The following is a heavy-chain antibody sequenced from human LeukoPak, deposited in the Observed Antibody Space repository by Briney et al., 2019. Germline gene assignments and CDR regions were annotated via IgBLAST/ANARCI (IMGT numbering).Heavy chain of an antibody. V-gene: IGHV3-53*01. Sequence: AGGSLRLSCAASGFIVSSNYMSWVRQAPGKGLEWVSVIYSGGSTYYADSVKGRFTISRDNSKYTLYLQMNSLRAEDTAVYYCASVLTGYYDYFDYWGQGTLVTVSS. CDR2: IYSGGST. CDR3: ASVLTGYYDYFDY. D-gene: IGHD3-9*01. J-gene: IGHJ4*02. CDR1: GFIVSSNY.